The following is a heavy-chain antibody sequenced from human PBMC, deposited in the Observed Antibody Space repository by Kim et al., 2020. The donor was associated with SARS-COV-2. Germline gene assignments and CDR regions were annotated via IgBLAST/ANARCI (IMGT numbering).Heavy chain of an antibody. CDR2: INDDGSGR. Sequence: GGSLRLSCATSGLPFSIQWMSWVRQAPGKGLEWVANINDDGSGRYYLDSVEGRFTVSRDNDKHSVYLQMNTLRAEDTAMYYCAILHYSGMNFCCQATTV. D-gene: IGHD4-4*01. CDR3: AILHYSGMNF. J-gene: IGHJ6*02. CDR1: GLPFSIQW. V-gene: IGHV3-7*01.